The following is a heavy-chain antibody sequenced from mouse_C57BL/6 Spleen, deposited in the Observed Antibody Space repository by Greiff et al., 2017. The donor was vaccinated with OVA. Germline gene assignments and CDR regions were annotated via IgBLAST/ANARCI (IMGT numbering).Heavy chain of an antibody. Sequence: VQLQESGPGLVAPSQSLSITCTVSGFSLTSYCVDWVRQPPGKGLEWLGVICGGRGTNNNSALMSRLSIRKDNSKGQVFLKINSLQTDNTAMNDAAKHEGGNLYYYAMAYWGQGTSVTVSA. CDR1: GFSLTSYC. V-gene: IGHV2-9*01. CDR2: ICGGRGT. D-gene: IGHD1-1*02. CDR3: AKHEGGNLYYYAMAY. J-gene: IGHJ4*01.